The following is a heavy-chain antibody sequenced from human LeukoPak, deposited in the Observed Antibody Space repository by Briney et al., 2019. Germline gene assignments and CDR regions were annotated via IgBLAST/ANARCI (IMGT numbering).Heavy chain of an antibody. CDR1: GFTFSSYG. Sequence: PGRSLRLSCAASGFTFSSYGMHWVRQAPGKGLEWVAFIRNDGGNKYYADSVKGRFTISRDNSKNTLYLQMNSLRAEDTAVYYCARDGGNFDYWGQGTLVTVSS. CDR3: ARDGGNFDY. V-gene: IGHV3-33*01. CDR2: IRNDGGNK. J-gene: IGHJ4*02. D-gene: IGHD6-25*01.